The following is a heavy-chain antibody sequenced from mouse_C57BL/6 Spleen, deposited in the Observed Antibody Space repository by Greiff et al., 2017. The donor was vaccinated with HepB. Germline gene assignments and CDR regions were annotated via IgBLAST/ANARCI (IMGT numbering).Heavy chain of an antibody. J-gene: IGHJ4*01. Sequence: EVQGVESGGGLVKPGGSLKLSCAASGFTFSDYGMHWVRQAPEKGLEWVAYISSGSSTIYYADTVKGRFTISRDNAKNTLCLQMTSLRSEDTAMYYCARRGDYYGSSGDYYAMDYWGQGTSVTVSS. CDR1: GFTFSDYG. CDR3: ARRGDYYGSSGDYYAMDY. CDR2: ISSGSSTI. D-gene: IGHD1-1*01. V-gene: IGHV5-17*01.